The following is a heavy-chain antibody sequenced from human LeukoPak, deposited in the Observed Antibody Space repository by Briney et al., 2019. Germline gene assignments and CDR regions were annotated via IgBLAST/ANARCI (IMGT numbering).Heavy chain of an antibody. CDR1: GFTFSSYA. CDR2: ISGSGGST. J-gene: IGHJ4*02. CDR3: AKGRKARRSMIDY. V-gene: IGHV3-23*01. D-gene: IGHD6-6*01. Sequence: PGGSLRLSCAASGFTFSSYAMSWAREAPGKGLERVSAISGSGGSTYYADSVKGRFTISRDNSKNTLYLQMNSLRAEDAAVYYCAKGRKARRSMIDYWGQGTLVTVSS.